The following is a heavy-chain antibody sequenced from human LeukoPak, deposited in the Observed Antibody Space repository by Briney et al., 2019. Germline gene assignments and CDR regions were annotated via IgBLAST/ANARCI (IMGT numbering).Heavy chain of an antibody. V-gene: IGHV1-2*02. Sequence: SVKVSCKSSGYIFTDYYMHSVGQAAGQGVEGMGWMNNKSGVTDYEKKFKVRVTMTGDTSISTAYMELSRLKSDDTAVYSCARDLRLAVSGTSGFDIWGQGTVVTVSS. CDR2: MNNKSGVT. J-gene: IGHJ3*02. CDR3: ARDLRLAVSGTSGFDI. D-gene: IGHD6-19*01. CDR1: GYIFTDYY.